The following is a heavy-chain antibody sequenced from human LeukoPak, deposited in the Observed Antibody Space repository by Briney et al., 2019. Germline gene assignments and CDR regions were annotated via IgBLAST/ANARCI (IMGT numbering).Heavy chain of an antibody. CDR1: GGTFSSYA. D-gene: IGHD2/OR15-2a*01. Sequence: ASVKVSCKASGGTFSSYAISWVRQAPGQGLEWMGGIIPIFGTANYAQKFQGRGTITTDESTSTAYMELSSLRSEDTAVYYCARARGTYYTLDYWGQGTLVTVSS. J-gene: IGHJ4*02. CDR2: IIPIFGTA. V-gene: IGHV1-69*05. CDR3: ARARGTYYTLDY.